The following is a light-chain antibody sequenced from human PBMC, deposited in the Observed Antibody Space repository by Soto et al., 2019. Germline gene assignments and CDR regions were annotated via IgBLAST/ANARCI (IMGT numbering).Light chain of an antibody. CDR1: ISDVGASDF. CDR2: EIS. Sequence: QSALTQPASVSESPGQSITISCTGTISDVGASDFVSWYQQHPGKAPELIIYEISNRPSGVSSRFSGSKSGNTASLTISGLQAEDESDYYCSSYTTSHTLVFGGGTKLNVL. V-gene: IGLV2-14*01. CDR3: SSYTTSHTLV. J-gene: IGLJ2*01.